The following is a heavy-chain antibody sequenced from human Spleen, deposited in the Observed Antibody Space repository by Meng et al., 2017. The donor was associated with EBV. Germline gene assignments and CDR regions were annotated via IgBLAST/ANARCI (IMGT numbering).Heavy chain of an antibody. CDR2: VHYSGRT. D-gene: IGHD5/OR15-5a*01. V-gene: IGHV4-39*01. CDR1: GDSISTFYY. CDR3: ARPFPSIVSPRLDPFGE. Sequence: LQGAGPVQVNPSATLSLTCTVSGDSISTFYYWAWLRQPPGRGLEWIGSVHYSGRTYYSPSLKSRITVSVDTSKNHFSLRLTSVTAADTARYYCARPFPSIVSPRLDPFGEWGQGTLVTVSS. J-gene: IGHJ4*02.